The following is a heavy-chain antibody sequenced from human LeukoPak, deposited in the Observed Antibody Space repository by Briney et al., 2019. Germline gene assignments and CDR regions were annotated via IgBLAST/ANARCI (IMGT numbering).Heavy chain of an antibody. D-gene: IGHD4-11*01. CDR3: ERDPTSKISVPYYFDD. CDR1: GLSLTCYH. CDR2: VNHRGMT. V-gene: IGHV4-34*01. Sequence: PSDTLSHIRCLYGLSLTCYHWHWPPPAPGKGVQWIGEVNHRGMTQYTPPLKRRVIIFDQTSKNQFSLKSDPGTAAGTAMYCCERDPTSKISVPYYFDDWGEGGLVTVSS. J-gene: IGHJ4*02.